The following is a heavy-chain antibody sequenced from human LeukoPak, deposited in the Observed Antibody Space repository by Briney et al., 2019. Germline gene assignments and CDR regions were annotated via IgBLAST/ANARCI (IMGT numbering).Heavy chain of an antibody. Sequence: PSQTLSLTCAVSGGSISSGGYSWSWIRQPPGKGLEWIGYIYHSGSTYYNPSLKSRVTISVDRSKNQFSLKLSSVTAADTAVYYCARGRGYYYDSSGYPGDYFDYWGQGTLVTVSS. CDR1: GGSISSGGYS. J-gene: IGHJ4*02. CDR3: ARGRGYYYDSSGYPGDYFDY. CDR2: IYHSGST. V-gene: IGHV4-30-2*01. D-gene: IGHD3-22*01.